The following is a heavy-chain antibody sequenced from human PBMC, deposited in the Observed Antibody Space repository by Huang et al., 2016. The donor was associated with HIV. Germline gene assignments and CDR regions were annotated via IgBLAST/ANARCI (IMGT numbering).Heavy chain of an antibody. V-gene: IGHV4-39*01. CDR2: IDYSGST. J-gene: IGHJ4*02. CDR1: GGSIRSANYY. Sequence: QLQLQESGPGLVKPSETLSLTCTVSGGSIRSANYYWGWIRQPPGKGREWIGSIDYSGSTYYNPSRKSGVTINVDTSKNQFSLKMRSVTAADTAVYYCARLPGSITMIRGVITDPYWGQGTLVTVSS. D-gene: IGHD3-10*01. CDR3: ARLPGSITMIRGVITDPY.